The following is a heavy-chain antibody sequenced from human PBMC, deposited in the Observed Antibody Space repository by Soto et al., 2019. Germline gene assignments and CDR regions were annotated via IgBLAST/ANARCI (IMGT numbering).Heavy chain of an antibody. CDR2: IYHSVST. CDR3: ARVPGY. V-gene: IGHV4-30-2*01. Sequence: QLQLLESGSGLVKPSPTLSLTCAVSGGSISSGGYSWGWIRQPPGKGLECIGYIYHSVSTYSNPSLKSRVNISVDRSKNQFSLRLSSVTAADTAVYYCARVPGYWGQGTLVTVSS. CDR1: GGSISSGGYS. J-gene: IGHJ4*02.